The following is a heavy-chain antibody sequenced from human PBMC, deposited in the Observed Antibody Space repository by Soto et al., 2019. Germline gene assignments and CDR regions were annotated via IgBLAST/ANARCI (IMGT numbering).Heavy chain of an antibody. CDR2: IYYSGST. V-gene: IGHV4-31*03. Sequence: QVQLQESGPGLVKPSQTLSLTCTVSGGSISSGGYYWSWIRQHPGKGLEWIGYIYYSGSTYYNPSITSRVTISVDTSKNQFSLQLSSVTAADTAVYYCARVGGINWFDPWGQGTLVTVSS. CDR3: ARVGGINWFDP. J-gene: IGHJ5*02. D-gene: IGHD3-16*01. CDR1: GGSISSGGYY.